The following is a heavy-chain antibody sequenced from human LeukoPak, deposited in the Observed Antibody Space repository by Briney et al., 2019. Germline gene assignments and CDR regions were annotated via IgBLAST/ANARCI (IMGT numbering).Heavy chain of an antibody. CDR2: IYYSGST. V-gene: IGHV4-61*01. Sequence: PSETLSLTCTVSGGSIRSNSYYWSWIRQPPGKGLEWIGYIYYSGSTNYKPSLKSRVTISVDTSKNQFSLKLSSVTAADTAAYYCARGGYYGSGNDFRFDPWGQGTLVTVSS. CDR3: ARGGYYGSGNDFRFDP. CDR1: GGSIRSNSYY. D-gene: IGHD3-10*01. J-gene: IGHJ5*02.